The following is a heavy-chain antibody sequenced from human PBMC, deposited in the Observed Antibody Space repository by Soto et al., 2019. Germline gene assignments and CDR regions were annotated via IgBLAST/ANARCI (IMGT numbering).Heavy chain of an antibody. D-gene: IGHD3-10*01. CDR3: ARGDLYDSGSYLNY. Sequence: ETLSLTCAVYGGSFSGYYWTWIRQPPGKGLEWIGEINHSGSTNYNPSLKSRVTISVDTSKNQFSLKLSSVTAADTALYYCARGDLYDSGSYLNYWGQGGLVTVS. V-gene: IGHV4-34*01. CDR2: INHSGST. CDR1: GGSFSGYY. J-gene: IGHJ4*02.